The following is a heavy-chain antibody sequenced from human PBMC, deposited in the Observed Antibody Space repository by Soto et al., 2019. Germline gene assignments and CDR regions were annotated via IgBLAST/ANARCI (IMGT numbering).Heavy chain of an antibody. CDR2: ISWDSGTI. V-gene: IGHV3-9*01. D-gene: IGHD6-19*01. Sequence: EVQLVESGGDLVQPGGSLRLSCAASGFTFGDHAMHWVRQVPGRGLEWVAGISWDSGTIDYGASVEGRFTISRDNSKNTLYLQMNSLRAEDTAVYYCVASSGWYLYYYYGMDVWGQGTTVTVSS. J-gene: IGHJ6*02. CDR3: VASSGWYLYYYYGMDV. CDR1: GFTFGDHA.